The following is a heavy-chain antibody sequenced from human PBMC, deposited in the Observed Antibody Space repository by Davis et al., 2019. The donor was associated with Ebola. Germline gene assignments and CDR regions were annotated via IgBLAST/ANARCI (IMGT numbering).Heavy chain of an antibody. CDR3: AKDSSSWYYFDDSGYPFDD. V-gene: IGHV1-18*01. CDR1: GYTFTMYG. J-gene: IGHJ4*02. CDR2: ISPYTGNT. Sequence: ASVKVSCKASGYTFTMYGISWVRQAPGQGLEWMGWISPYTGNTEYVQNLQGRVTLTTDTSTNTIYMELRSLRSDDTAVYYCAKDSSSWYYFDDSGYPFDDWGQGTLVIVSS. D-gene: IGHD3-22*01.